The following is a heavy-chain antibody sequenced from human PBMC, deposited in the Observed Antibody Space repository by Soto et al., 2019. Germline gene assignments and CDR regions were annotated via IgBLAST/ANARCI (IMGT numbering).Heavy chain of an antibody. CDR1: GYTFTNYW. V-gene: IGHV5-51*01. Sequence: GESLKISCKGSGYTFTNYWIGWVRQMPGKGLEWMGIIYPGDSDTKYNPSFQGQVTISAGKSITTTYLQWSSLKASDTAIYYCAASIFYYGMDVWGQGTTVTVSS. CDR3: AASIFYYGMDV. J-gene: IGHJ6*02. CDR2: IYPGDSDT.